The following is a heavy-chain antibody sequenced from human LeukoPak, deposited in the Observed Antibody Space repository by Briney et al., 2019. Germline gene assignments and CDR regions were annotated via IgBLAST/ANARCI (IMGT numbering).Heavy chain of an antibody. CDR1: GFTFGDNA. V-gene: IGHV3-49*04. CDR3: TRGDGSGIC. J-gene: IGHJ4*02. CDR2: IRSKTYGETT. Sequence: GGSLRLSCTASGFTFGDNAMGWVRQAPGKGLEWIGFIRSKTYGETTEYAASVKGRFTFSRDDSKSIAYLQMNSLNIEDTAVYYCTRGDGSGICWGQGTLVTVSS. D-gene: IGHD3-22*01.